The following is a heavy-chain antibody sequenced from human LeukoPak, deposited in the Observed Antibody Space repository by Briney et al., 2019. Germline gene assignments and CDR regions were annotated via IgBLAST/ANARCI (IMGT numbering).Heavy chain of an antibody. CDR2: IIPIFGTA. V-gene: IGHV1-69*05. CDR3: ARGPQGVVPAAMRYYYYMDV. D-gene: IGHD2-2*01. J-gene: IGHJ6*03. Sequence: ASVKVSCKASGGTFSSYAISWVRQAPGQGLEWMGRIIPIFGTANCAQKFQGRVTITTDESTSTAYMELSSLRSEDTAVYYCARGPQGVVPAAMRYYYYMDVWGKGTTVTVSS. CDR1: GGTFSSYA.